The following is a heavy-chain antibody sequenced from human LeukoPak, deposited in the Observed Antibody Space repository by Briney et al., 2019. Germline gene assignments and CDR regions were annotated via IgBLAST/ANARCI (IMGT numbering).Heavy chain of an antibody. Sequence: SQTLSLTCTVSGGSISSGGYYWSWIRQPPGKGLEWIGYIYHSGSTYYNPSLKSRVTISVDRSKNQFSLKLSSVTAADTAVYYCTRVPRSYYYYYYMGVWGKGTTVTVYS. CDR3: TRVPRSYYYYYYMGV. CDR1: GGSISSGGYY. J-gene: IGHJ6*03. V-gene: IGHV4-30-2*01. CDR2: IYHSGST.